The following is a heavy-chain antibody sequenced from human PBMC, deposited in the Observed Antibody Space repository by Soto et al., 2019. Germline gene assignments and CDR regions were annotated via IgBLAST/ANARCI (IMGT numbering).Heavy chain of an antibody. J-gene: IGHJ4*02. CDR2: IIHIFGTA. CDR3: AMARGSTMVRYDFDY. Sequence: QVQLVQSGAEVKKPGSSVKVSCKASGGTFSSYAISWVRQAPGQGLEWMGGIIHIFGTANYAEKFQGRVTITGDESTSTAYMELSSLRSEDTAVYYCAMARGSTMVRYDFDYWGQGTLVTVSS. CDR1: GGTFSSYA. D-gene: IGHD3-10*01. V-gene: IGHV1-69*01.